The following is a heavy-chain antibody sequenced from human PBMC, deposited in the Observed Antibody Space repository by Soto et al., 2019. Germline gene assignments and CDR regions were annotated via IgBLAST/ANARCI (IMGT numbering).Heavy chain of an antibody. Sequence: GGSLRLSCAASGFTFSSYGMHWVRQAPGKGLEWVSRVNNDGTDTTHADSVKGRFTISRDNAENTLYLQMNSLRAEDTAVYYCATSTLGYCANGVCANNWFDPWGQGTLVTVS. D-gene: IGHD2-8*01. CDR1: GFTFSSYG. CDR2: VNNDGTDT. CDR3: ATSTLGYCANGVCANNWFDP. J-gene: IGHJ5*02. V-gene: IGHV3-74*03.